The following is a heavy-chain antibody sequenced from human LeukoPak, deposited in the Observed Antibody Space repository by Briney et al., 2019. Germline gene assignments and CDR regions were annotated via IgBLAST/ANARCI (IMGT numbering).Heavy chain of an antibody. J-gene: IGHJ4*02. Sequence: GGSLRLSCAASGFTFTNYWMTWVRQAPGKGLEWVANIKPDGDEKHYADSVKGRFTISRDNAKHSLSLQMNSLRVDDTAVYYCASGYSSSWATFDYWGQGTLATVPS. CDR3: ASGYSSSWATFDY. D-gene: IGHD2-2*01. CDR1: GFTFTNYW. CDR2: IKPDGDEK. V-gene: IGHV3-7*01.